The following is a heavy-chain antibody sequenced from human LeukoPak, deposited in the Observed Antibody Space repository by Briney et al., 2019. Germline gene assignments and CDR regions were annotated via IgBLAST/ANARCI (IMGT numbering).Heavy chain of an antibody. J-gene: IGHJ4*02. Sequence: GGSLRLSCAASGFTFSSYSMNWVRQAPGKGLEWLSYIRGSGSTIYYTDSVKGRFTISRDNAKNSLYLQMNSLRAEDTAVYYCARDGGSGQYYFDYWGQGTLVTVSS. CDR1: GFTFSSYS. CDR2: IRGSGSTI. D-gene: IGHD6-19*01. CDR3: ARDGGSGQYYFDY. V-gene: IGHV3-48*04.